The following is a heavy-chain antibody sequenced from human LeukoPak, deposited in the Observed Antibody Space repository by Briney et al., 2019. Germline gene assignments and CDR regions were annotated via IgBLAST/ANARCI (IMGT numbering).Heavy chain of an antibody. D-gene: IGHD6-19*01. Sequence: GGSLRLSCAASGFTFSSYAMSWVRQVPGRGLEWVSTISSRGDSTYVADSVKGRLTISRDNSKNSLYLQMNTVRAEDTAVYYCVKGPRPDITVAHTVENWGQGTLVTVSS. J-gene: IGHJ4*02. CDR2: ISSRGDST. V-gene: IGHV3-23*01. CDR3: VKGPRPDITVAHTVEN. CDR1: GFTFSSYA.